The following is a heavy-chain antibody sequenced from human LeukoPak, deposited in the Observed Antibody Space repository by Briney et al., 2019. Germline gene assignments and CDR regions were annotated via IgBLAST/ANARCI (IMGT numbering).Heavy chain of an antibody. Sequence: GGSLRLSCTASEFTVSRNYMLWVHQAPGKGLEWGSLIFSNGDTHYADSVKRRFTISRDTSKNTVDLQMNSLRVEDTAMYYCARDQMNYWGQGTLVTVSS. CDR2: IFSNGDT. V-gene: IGHV3-53*01. CDR3: ARDQMNY. J-gene: IGHJ4*02. CDR1: EFTVSRNY. D-gene: IGHD5-24*01.